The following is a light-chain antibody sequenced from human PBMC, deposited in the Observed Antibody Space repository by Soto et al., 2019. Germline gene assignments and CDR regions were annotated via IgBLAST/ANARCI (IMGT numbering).Light chain of an antibody. CDR1: SGHSSYI. V-gene: IGLV4-60*03. J-gene: IGLJ3*02. CDR3: ETWDSNPHWV. Sequence: QSVLTQSSSASASLGSSVKLTCTLSSGHSSYIIAWHQQQPGKAPRYLMKLEGSGSYNKGSGVPDRFSGSSSGADRYLTISNLQSEDEADYYCETWDSNPHWVFGGGTKLTFL. CDR2: LEGSGSY.